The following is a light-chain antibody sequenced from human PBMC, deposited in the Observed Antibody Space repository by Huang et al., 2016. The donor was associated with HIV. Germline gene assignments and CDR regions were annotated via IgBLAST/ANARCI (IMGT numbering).Light chain of an antibody. J-gene: IGKJ3*01. V-gene: IGKV1-5*03. CDR1: QSISSR. CDR2: KAS. Sequence: DIQMTQSPSTLSASVGDRVTITCRASQSISSRLAWYQQKTGKAPKLLIYKASSLESDVPSRFSGSGSGTEFTLTISSLQPDDFATYYCQQYNSYSFTFGPGTKVDIK. CDR3: QQYNSYSFT.